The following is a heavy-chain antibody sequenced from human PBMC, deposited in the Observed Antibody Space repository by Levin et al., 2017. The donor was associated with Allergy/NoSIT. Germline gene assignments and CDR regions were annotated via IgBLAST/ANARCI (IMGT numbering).Heavy chain of an antibody. CDR3: AKVGYCTSSSCSLGHMDV. CDR1: GFTLSSYA. Sequence: GGSLRLSCVASGFTLSSYAVNWVRQAPGKGLEWVSGFGIVSGKTYYADSVKGRFTLSRDTSKNEVLLQMTSLRAEDTAVYHCAKVGYCTSSSCSLGHMDVWGKGTTVTVSS. D-gene: IGHD2-2*01. CDR2: FGIVSGKT. V-gene: IGHV3-23*01. J-gene: IGHJ6*03.